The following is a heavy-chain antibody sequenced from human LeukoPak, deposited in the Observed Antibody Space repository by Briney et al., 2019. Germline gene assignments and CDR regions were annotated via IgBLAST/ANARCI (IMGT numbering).Heavy chain of an antibody. Sequence: TGRSLRLSCAASGFTFSSYAMHWVRQAPGKGLEWVAVISYDGSNKYYADSVKGRFTISRDNSKNTLYLQMNSLRAEDTAVYYCAREEARGYSGYDGGPFDYWGQGTLVTVSS. D-gene: IGHD5-12*01. CDR1: GFTFSSYA. V-gene: IGHV3-30-3*01. CDR2: ISYDGSNK. CDR3: AREEARGYSGYDGGPFDY. J-gene: IGHJ4*02.